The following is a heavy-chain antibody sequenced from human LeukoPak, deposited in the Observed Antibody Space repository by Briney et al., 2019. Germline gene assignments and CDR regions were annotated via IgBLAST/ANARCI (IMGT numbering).Heavy chain of an antibody. CDR1: GGTFSSYA. V-gene: IGHV1-69*04. D-gene: IGHD1-26*01. Sequence: SVKVSCKASGGTFSSYAISWVRQAPGQGLEWMGRIIPILGIANYAQKFQGRVTITADKSTSTAYMELSSLRSDDTAVYYCARSAVGRYYGMDVWGQGTTVTVSS. CDR3: ARSAVGRYYGMDV. J-gene: IGHJ6*02. CDR2: IIPILGIA.